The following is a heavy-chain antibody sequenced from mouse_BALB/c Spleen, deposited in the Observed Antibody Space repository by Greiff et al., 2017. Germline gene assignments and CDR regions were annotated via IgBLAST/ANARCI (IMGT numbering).Heavy chain of an antibody. D-gene: IGHD1-1*01. CDR3: AREDYYGSSYYYAMDY. J-gene: IGHJ4*01. CDR1: GFNIKDTY. CDR2: IDPANGNT. Sequence: EVQLQQSGAELVKPGASVKLSCTASGFNIKDTYMHWVKQRPEQGLEWIGRIDPANGNTKYDPKFQGKATITADTSSNTAYLQLSSLTSEDTAVYYCAREDYYGSSYYYAMDYWGQGTSVTVSS. V-gene: IGHV14-3*02.